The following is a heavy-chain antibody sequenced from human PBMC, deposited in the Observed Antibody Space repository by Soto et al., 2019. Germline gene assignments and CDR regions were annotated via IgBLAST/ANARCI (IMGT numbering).Heavy chain of an antibody. Sequence: QVQLVQSGAEVKKPGASVKVSCKASGYTFTSYGISWVRQAPGQGLEWMGWISTYNGNTNYAQKLEGRVTMTTDTSSSTDYMELRSLRSDDTAVYYCASVPATGYYYDSSCYYYFDYWGQGTLVTFSS. V-gene: IGHV1-18*01. CDR1: GYTFTSYG. CDR2: ISTYNGNT. D-gene: IGHD3-22*01. J-gene: IGHJ4*02. CDR3: ASVPATGYYYDSSCYYYFDY.